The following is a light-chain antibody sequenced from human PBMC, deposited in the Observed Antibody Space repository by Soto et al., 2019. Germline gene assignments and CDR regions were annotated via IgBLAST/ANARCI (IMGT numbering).Light chain of an antibody. CDR2: DVS. CDR1: SSDVGGYNY. J-gene: IGLJ2*01. CDR3: CSYAGGHTSLL. V-gene: IGLV2-11*01. Sequence: QSVLTQPPSVSGAPGQRVTISCTGSSSDVGGYNYVSWYQQHPGTVPKLMIYDVSNRPSGVPDRFSGSKSGNTASLTISGLQAEDEADYYCCSYAGGHTSLLFGGGTKLTVL.